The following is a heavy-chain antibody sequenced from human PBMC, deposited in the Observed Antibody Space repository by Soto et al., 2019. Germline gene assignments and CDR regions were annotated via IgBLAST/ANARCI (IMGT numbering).Heavy chain of an antibody. Sequence: QVQLVQSGAEVKRPGASVTVSCKASGYTFSIYGISWVRQAPGQGLEWMGWISPYNDNKKYAQKLQGRVTMTTDTSTTTAYMELRSLRSDDTAMYYCVRVLSALGTIDYWGQGTLLTVSA. CDR2: ISPYNDNK. D-gene: IGHD3-16*02. J-gene: IGHJ4*02. CDR3: VRVLSALGTIDY. V-gene: IGHV1-18*01. CDR1: GYTFSIYG.